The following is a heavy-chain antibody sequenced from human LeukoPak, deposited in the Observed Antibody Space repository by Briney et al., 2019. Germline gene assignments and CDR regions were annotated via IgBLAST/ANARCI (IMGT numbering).Heavy chain of an antibody. J-gene: IGHJ5*02. D-gene: IGHD3-3*01. Sequence: PSETLSLTCTVSGVSISSYYWSWIRQPPGKGLEWIGYIYTSGSTNYNPSLKSRVTISVDTSKNQFSLKLSSVTAADTAVYYCARWYYDFWSGYPNPMGFDPWGQGTLVTVSS. V-gene: IGHV4-4*09. CDR2: IYTSGST. CDR1: GVSISSYY. CDR3: ARWYYDFWSGYPNPMGFDP.